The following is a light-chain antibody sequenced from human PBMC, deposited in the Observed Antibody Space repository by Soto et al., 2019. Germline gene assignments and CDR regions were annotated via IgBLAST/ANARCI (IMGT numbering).Light chain of an antibody. CDR2: WAS. CDR1: QSLLYGSSTENY. Sequence: DIVMTQSPDSLAVSLGERATIDCKSSQSLLYGSSTENYLAWYQQKPGQPPKLLIHWASTRESGVPDRFSGSGSGTDFTLTISSLQAEDVAVYYCQQYYDNPRTFGQGTKVDIK. CDR3: QQYYDNPRT. V-gene: IGKV4-1*01. J-gene: IGKJ1*01.